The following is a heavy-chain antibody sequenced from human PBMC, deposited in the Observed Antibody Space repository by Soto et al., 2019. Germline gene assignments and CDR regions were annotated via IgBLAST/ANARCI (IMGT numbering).Heavy chain of an antibody. Sequence: SETLSLTCTVSGGSISRHYWSWIRQPPGKGLEWIGYIYYSGSTNYNPSLKSRVTISVDTSKNQFSLKLSSVTAGDTAVYYCARVWGGAFDFWGQGTMVTVPS. V-gene: IGHV4-59*11. CDR1: GGSISRHY. CDR2: IYYSGST. CDR3: ARVWGGAFDF. D-gene: IGHD3-10*01. J-gene: IGHJ3*01.